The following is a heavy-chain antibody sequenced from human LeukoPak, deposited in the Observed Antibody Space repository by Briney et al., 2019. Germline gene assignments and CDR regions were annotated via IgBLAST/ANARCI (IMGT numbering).Heavy chain of an antibody. Sequence: PGGSLRLSCAASGFTFSSYSMNWVRQAPGKGLEWVSSISSSSSYIYHADSVKGRFTISRDNAKNSLYLQMNSLRAEDTAVYYCARGGGSYFDYWGQGTLVTVSS. D-gene: IGHD1-26*01. V-gene: IGHV3-21*01. CDR3: ARGGGSYFDY. CDR1: GFTFSSYS. CDR2: ISSSSSYI. J-gene: IGHJ4*02.